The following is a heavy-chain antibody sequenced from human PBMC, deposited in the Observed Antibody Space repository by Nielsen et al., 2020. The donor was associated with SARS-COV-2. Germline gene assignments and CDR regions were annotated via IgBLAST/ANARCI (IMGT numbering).Heavy chain of an antibody. CDR2: ISSSSSYI. D-gene: IGHD2-2*01. CDR3: ARGPGTAAFDP. Sequence: GGSLRLSCAASGFTFSSYAMNWVRQAPGKGLEWVSSISSSSSYIYYADSVKGRFTISRDNAKNSLYLQMNSLRAEDTAVYYCARGPGTAAFDPWGQGTLVTVSS. V-gene: IGHV3-21*01. J-gene: IGHJ5*02. CDR1: GFTFSSYA.